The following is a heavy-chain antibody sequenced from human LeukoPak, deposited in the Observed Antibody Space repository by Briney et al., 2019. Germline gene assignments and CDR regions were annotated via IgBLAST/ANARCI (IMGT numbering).Heavy chain of an antibody. CDR3: ARELGPGASYFDY. J-gene: IGHJ4*02. CDR1: GFTVSSNY. CDR2: IYSGGST. Sequence: PGGPLRLSCAASGFTVSSNYMSWVRQAPGKGLEWVSVIYSGGSTYYADSVKGRFTFSRDNAKNTLYLQMNSLRAEDSAVYYCARELGPGASYFDYWGQGTLVTVSS. D-gene: IGHD7-27*01. V-gene: IGHV3-53*01.